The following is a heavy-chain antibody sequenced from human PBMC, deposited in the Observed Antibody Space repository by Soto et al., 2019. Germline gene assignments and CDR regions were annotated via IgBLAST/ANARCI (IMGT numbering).Heavy chain of an antibody. V-gene: IGHV4-59*01. J-gene: IGHJ4*02. D-gene: IGHD6-13*01. CDR2: VYNSGST. Sequence: SATLSLTCTVSSGSISRNYCTCMLPPGGKGLEWIGYVYNSGSTNYNPSLKSRVTISEDTSKSQFSLKVNSMTAADTAVEYCARYRREAVAGYTLDNWGPGIVVTFSS. CDR1: SGSISRNY. CDR3: ARYRREAVAGYTLDN.